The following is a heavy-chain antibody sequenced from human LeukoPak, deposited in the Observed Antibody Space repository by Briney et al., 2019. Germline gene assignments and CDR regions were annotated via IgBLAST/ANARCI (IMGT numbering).Heavy chain of an antibody. Sequence: PSETLSLTCTVSGGSVSSGSYYWSWIRQPPGKGLEWIGYIYYSGSTNYNPSLKSRVTISVDTSKNQFSLKLSSVTAADTAVYYCARDGSPTGGSGSYYLDWFDPWGQGTLVTVSS. CDR2: IYYSGST. D-gene: IGHD3-10*01. CDR1: GGSVSSGSYY. V-gene: IGHV4-61*01. J-gene: IGHJ5*02. CDR3: ARDGSPTGGSGSYYLDWFDP.